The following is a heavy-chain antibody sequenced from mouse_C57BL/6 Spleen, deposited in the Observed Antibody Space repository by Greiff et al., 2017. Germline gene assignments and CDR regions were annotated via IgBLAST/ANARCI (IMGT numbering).Heavy chain of an antibody. J-gene: IGHJ1*03. CDR2: IHPNSGST. CDR1: GYTFTSYW. Sequence: QVQLQQPGAELVKPGASVKLSCKASGYTFTSYWMHWVKQRPGQGLEWIGMIHPNSGSTNDNEKFKSKATLTVAKSSSTAYMQLSSRTSEDSAVYYCARSGTTVVASYWYFDVWGTGTTVTVSS. V-gene: IGHV1-64*01. D-gene: IGHD1-1*01. CDR3: ARSGTTVVASYWYFDV.